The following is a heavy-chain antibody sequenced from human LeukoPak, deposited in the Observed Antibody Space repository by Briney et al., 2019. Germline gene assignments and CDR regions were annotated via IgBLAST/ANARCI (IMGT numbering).Heavy chain of an antibody. D-gene: IGHD3-3*01. CDR1: GGSISSYY. Sequence: SETLSLTCTVSGGSISSYYWSWIRQPPGKGLEWIGHIYYSGSTNYNPSLKSRVTISVDTSKNQFSLKLSSVTAADTAVYYCARGILRFPHAFDIWGQGTMVTVSS. CDR3: ARGILRFPHAFDI. V-gene: IGHV4-59*01. CDR2: IYYSGST. J-gene: IGHJ3*02.